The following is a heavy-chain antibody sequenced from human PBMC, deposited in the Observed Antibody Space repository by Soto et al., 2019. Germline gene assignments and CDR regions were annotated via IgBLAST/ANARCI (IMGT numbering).Heavy chain of an antibody. J-gene: IGHJ4*02. Sequence: ASVKGSCKAAGYTFTSYAMHWLRHAPGQRLEWMGWINAGNGNTKYSQKFQGRVTITRDTSASTAYMELSSLRSEDTAVYYCARGTTSTETTPFDYWGQGTLVTVSS. CDR1: GYTFTSYA. D-gene: IGHD4-4*01. V-gene: IGHV1-3*01. CDR2: INAGNGNT. CDR3: ARGTTSTETTPFDY.